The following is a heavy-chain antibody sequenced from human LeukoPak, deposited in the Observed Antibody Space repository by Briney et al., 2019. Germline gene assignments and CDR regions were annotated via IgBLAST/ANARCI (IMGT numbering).Heavy chain of an antibody. CDR1: GFTFSSYA. V-gene: IGHV3-23*01. D-gene: IGHD3-9*01. J-gene: IGHJ4*02. CDR3: ARGRYVDWLFDY. Sequence: GASLRLSCAASGFTFSSYAMSWVRQAPGKGLEWVSAISGSGGSTYYADSVKGRFTISRDNSKNTLYLQMNSLRAEDTAVYYCARGRYVDWLFDYWGQGTLVTVSS. CDR2: ISGSGGST.